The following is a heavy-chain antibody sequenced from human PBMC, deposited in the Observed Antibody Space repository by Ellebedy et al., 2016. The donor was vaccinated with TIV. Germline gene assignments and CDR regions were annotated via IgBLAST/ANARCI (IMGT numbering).Heavy chain of an antibody. Sequence: GGSLRLSXAASGFTFSNAWMSWVRQAPGKGLEWVGRIKSKTDGGTTDYAAPVKGRFTISRDDSKNTLYLQMNSLKTEDTAVYYCTTAVRELLWFGELSHFDYWGQGTLVTVSS. CDR3: TTAVRELLWFGELSHFDY. D-gene: IGHD3-10*01. CDR2: IKSKTDGGTT. CDR1: GFTFSNAW. V-gene: IGHV3-15*01. J-gene: IGHJ4*02.